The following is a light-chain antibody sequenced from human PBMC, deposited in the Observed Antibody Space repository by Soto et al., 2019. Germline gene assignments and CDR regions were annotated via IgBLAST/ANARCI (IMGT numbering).Light chain of an antibody. J-gene: IGLJ1*01. Sequence: ALTQPPSASGSPGQSITISCTGTSSDVGGFKYVSWYQHHPGKAPKVLIYEVNRRPSGVPDRFSGSKSGNTASLTVSGLQSEDESDYYCSSYTGSDSFVFGTGTKVTVL. CDR1: SSDVGGFKY. V-gene: IGLV2-8*01. CDR3: SSYTGSDSFV. CDR2: EVN.